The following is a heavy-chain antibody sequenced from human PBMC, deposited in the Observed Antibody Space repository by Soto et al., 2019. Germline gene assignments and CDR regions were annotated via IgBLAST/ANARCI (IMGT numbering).Heavy chain of an antibody. D-gene: IGHD3-16*02. CDR1: GYSFTSYW. CDR2: IYPGDSDT. V-gene: IGHV5-51*01. J-gene: IGHJ3*02. Sequence: PGESLKISCKGSGYSFTSYWIGWVRQMPGKGLEWMGIIYPGDSDTRYSPSFQGQVTISADKSISTAYLQWSSLKASDTAMYYCARQGGGGGYDYIRGSYPTDDAFDIWGQGTMVTVSS. CDR3: ARQGGGGGYDYIRGSYPTDDAFDI.